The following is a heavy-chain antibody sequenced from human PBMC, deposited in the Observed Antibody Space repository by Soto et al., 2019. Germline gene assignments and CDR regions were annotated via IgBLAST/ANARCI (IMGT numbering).Heavy chain of an antibody. CDR2: VSGGSGVT. D-gene: IGHD1-1*01. Sequence: EVQLLESGGGLVQPGGSLRLSCAVSGLSFSTYGVTWVRQAPGKGLEWVSGVSGGSGVTHYADSVKGRFTITGDNPKNTVYLHMNSLRVEDTAVYYCAKWNGYGDYWGQGTLVTVSS. V-gene: IGHV3-23*01. CDR1: GLSFSTYG. J-gene: IGHJ4*02. CDR3: AKWNGYGDY.